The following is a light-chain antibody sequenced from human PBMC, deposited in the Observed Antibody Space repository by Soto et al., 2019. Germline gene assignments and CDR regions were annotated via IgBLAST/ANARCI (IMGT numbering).Light chain of an antibody. CDR3: CSYAGSSTSLYV. J-gene: IGLJ1*01. CDR2: EGS. V-gene: IGLV2-23*01. Sequence: QSALTQPASVSGSPGQSITISCTGTSSDVGSYNLVSWYQQHPGKAPKLMIYEGSKRPSGVSNRFSGSKSGNTASLTISGLQAEDVADYYCCSYAGSSTSLYVFGTGTKLTVL. CDR1: SSDVGSYNL.